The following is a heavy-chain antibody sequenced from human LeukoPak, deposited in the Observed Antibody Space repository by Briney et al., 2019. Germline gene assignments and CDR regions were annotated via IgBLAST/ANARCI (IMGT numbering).Heavy chain of an antibody. Sequence: ASVKVSCKASGYTFTSYGISWVRQAPGQGLEWMGWISAYNGNTIYAQKFQGRVTMTEDTSTDTAYMELSSLRSEDTAVYYCATRFPKGRGVTFDPWGQGTLVTVSS. CDR2: ISAYNGNT. V-gene: IGHV1-18*01. CDR3: ATRFPKGRGVTFDP. D-gene: IGHD3-10*01. CDR1: GYTFTSYG. J-gene: IGHJ5*02.